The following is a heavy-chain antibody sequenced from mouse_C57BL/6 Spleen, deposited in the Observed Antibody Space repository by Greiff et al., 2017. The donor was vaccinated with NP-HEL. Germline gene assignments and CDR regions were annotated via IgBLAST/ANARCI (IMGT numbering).Heavy chain of an antibody. D-gene: IGHD4-1*01. J-gene: IGHJ3*01. CDR1: GFTFSSYA. Sequence: EVKLVESGEGLVKPGGSLKLSCAASGFTFSSYAMSWVRQTPEKRLEWVAYISSGGDYIYYADTVKGRFTISRDNARNTPYLQMSSLKSEDTAMYYCTREEAGTAWFAYWGQGTLVTVSA. V-gene: IGHV5-9-1*02. CDR3: TREEAGTAWFAY. CDR2: ISSGGDYI.